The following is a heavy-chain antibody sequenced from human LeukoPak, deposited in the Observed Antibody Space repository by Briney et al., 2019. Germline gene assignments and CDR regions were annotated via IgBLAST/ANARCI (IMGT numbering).Heavy chain of an antibody. J-gene: IGHJ4*02. CDR1: GTSISSNNYF. CDR3: ATRGSSSETDY. CDR2: IYHSGST. V-gene: IGHV4-39*07. D-gene: IGHD6-6*01. Sequence: SETLSLTCTVSGTSISSNNYFWGWIRQPPGKGLEWIGEIYHSGSTNYNPSLKSRVTISVDKSKNQFSLKLSSVTAAGTAVYYCATRGSSSETDYWGQGTLVTVSS.